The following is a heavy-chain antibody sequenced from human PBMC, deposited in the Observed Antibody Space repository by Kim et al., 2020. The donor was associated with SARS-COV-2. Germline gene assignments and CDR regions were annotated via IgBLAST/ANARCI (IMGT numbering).Heavy chain of an antibody. V-gene: IGHV4-34*01. Sequence: SETLSLTCGVYGGPVSSYYWSWIRQPPGQGLEWVGEVSHSGSTQYNPSLKSRVTISIDTSKNQFSLILSSVSAADTAVYYCARDEDRDGYNFDYWGLGMLVTATS. CDR3: ARDEDRDGYNFDY. J-gene: IGHJ4*02. CDR1: GGPVSSYY. D-gene: IGHD5-12*01. CDR2: VSHSGST.